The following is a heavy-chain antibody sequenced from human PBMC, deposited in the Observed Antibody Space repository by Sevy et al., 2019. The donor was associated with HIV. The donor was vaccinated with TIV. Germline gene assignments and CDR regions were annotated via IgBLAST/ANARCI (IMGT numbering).Heavy chain of an antibody. CDR3: ARGSSTSWDHYYYGMDV. D-gene: IGHD2-2*01. CDR1: GGTFSSYA. J-gene: IGHJ6*02. V-gene: IGHV1-69*13. CDR2: IIPIFGTA. Sequence: ASVKVSCKASGGTFSSYAISWVRQAPGQGLEWMGGIIPIFGTANYAQKFQGRVTITADESTSTAYMELSSLRSEDTAVYYCARGSSTSWDHYYYGMDVWCQGTTVTVSS.